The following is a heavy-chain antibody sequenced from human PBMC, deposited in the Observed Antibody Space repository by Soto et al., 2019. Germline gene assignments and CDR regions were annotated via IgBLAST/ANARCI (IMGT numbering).Heavy chain of an antibody. CDR3: ARDEPNYYDSSGYYRTAFDP. J-gene: IGHJ5*02. Sequence: GGSLRLSCAASGFTFSSYGMHWVRQAPGKGLEWVAVIWYDGSNKYYADSVKGRFTISRDNSKNTLYLQMNSLRAEDTAVYYCARDEPNYYDSSGYYRTAFDPWGQGTLVTVSS. V-gene: IGHV3-33*01. D-gene: IGHD3-22*01. CDR2: IWYDGSNK. CDR1: GFTFSSYG.